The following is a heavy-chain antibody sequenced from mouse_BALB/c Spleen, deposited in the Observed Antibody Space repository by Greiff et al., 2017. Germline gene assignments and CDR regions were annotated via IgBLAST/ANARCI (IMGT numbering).Heavy chain of an antibody. J-gene: IGHJ2*01. CDR1: GFAFSSYD. CDR2: ISSGGGST. CDR3: ARQVYDYGFDY. D-gene: IGHD2-4*01. Sequence: EVNVVESGGGLVKPGGSLKLSCAASGFAFSSYDMSWVRQTPEKRLEWVAYISSGGGSTYYPDTVKGRFTISRDNAKNTLYLQMSSLKSEDTAMYYCARQVYDYGFDYWGQGTTLTVSS. V-gene: IGHV5-12-1*01.